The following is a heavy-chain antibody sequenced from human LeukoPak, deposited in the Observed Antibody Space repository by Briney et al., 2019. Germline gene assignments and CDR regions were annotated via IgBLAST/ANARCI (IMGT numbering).Heavy chain of an antibody. D-gene: IGHD3-22*01. CDR3: AKDRGTMIVAFDY. CDR1: GFTVSSNY. Sequence: GGSLRLSCAASGFTVSSNYMSWVRQAPGKGLEWVAFIRYDGSNKYYADSVKGRFTISRDNSKNTLYLQMNSLRAEDTAVYYCAKDRGTMIVAFDYWGQGTLVTVSS. J-gene: IGHJ4*02. CDR2: IRYDGSNK. V-gene: IGHV3-30*02.